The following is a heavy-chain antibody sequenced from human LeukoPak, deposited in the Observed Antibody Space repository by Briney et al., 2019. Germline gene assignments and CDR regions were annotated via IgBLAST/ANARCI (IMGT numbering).Heavy chain of an antibody. Sequence: GGSLTLSCAASGFSFSSYAMSWVRQAPGKGLEWVSTISGSGSSTNYADFVKGRFAVSRDNSKHTLYLQMNSLRAEDTAVYYCAKVDTSGYYEILDYWGQGTLVTVSS. CDR2: ISGSGSST. D-gene: IGHD3-22*01. CDR3: AKVDTSGYYEILDY. J-gene: IGHJ4*02. CDR1: GFSFSSYA. V-gene: IGHV3-23*01.